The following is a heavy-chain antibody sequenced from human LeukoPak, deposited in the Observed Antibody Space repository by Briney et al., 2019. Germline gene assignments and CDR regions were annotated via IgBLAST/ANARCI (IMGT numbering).Heavy chain of an antibody. CDR3: ARPPYGSGTYYEN. J-gene: IGHJ4*02. CDR2: ISDT. CDR1: GYSFTSYW. Sequence: GESLKISCKGSGYSFTSYWIGWVRQMPGKGLEWMGIISDTRYSPSFQGQVTISADKSISTACLQWSSLKASDTAMYYCARPPYGSGTYYENWGQGTLVTVSS. D-gene: IGHD3-10*01. V-gene: IGHV5-51*01.